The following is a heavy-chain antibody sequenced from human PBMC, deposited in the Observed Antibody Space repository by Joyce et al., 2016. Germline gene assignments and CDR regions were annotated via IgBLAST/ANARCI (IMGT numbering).Heavy chain of an antibody. CDR3: ARHVTDWFDP. D-gene: IGHD3-10*02. V-gene: IGHV5-10-1*03. CDR1: GYCFTSHW. J-gene: IGHJ5*02. CDR2: IAPRDSYT. Sequence: EVQLVQSGAEVKKPGESLRISCKGSGYCFTSHWISWVRQMPGKGLEWMGRIAPRDSYTDYSPSFEGHVTISVDKTISAAYLQWSSLRASDTAIYYCARHVTDWFDPWGQGTLVTVSS.